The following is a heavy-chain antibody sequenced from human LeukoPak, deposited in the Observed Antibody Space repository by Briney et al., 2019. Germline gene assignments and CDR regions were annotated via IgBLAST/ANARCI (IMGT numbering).Heavy chain of an antibody. CDR2: IYYSGST. CDR3: ARGALGGWEPRSGWFDP. D-gene: IGHD1-26*01. V-gene: IGHV4-59*01. CDR1: GGSISSYY. J-gene: IGHJ5*02. Sequence: SETLSLTCTVPGGSISSYYWSWIRQPPGKGLEWIGYIYYSGSTNYNPSLKSRVTISVDTSKNQFSLKLSSVTAADTAVYYCARGALGGWEPRSGWFDPWGQGTLVTVSS.